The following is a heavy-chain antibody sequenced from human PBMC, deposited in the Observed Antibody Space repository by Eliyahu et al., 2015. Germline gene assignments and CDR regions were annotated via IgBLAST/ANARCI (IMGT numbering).Heavy chain of an antibody. V-gene: IGHV3-15*01. Sequence: EVQLVESGGGLLKPGGSLRLSCAASGFIFRNAWXTWVRQAPGKGLEWVGRIKSKTEGGTTDYAAPVKGRFTISRDDSKNILYLQMNSLKTEDTAVYYCTTYLYYYDRSGSSMGGFDYWGQGTLVTVSS. CDR1: GFIFRNAW. CDR3: TTYLYYYDRSGSSMGGFDY. J-gene: IGHJ4*02. D-gene: IGHD3-22*01. CDR2: IKSKTEGGTT.